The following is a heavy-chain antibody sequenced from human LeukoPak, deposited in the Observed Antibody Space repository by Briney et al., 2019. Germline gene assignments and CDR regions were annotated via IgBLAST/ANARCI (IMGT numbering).Heavy chain of an antibody. CDR1: GFTFNTYP. CDR2: IWYDGSNK. CDR3: ASRSSSWFDP. V-gene: IGHV3-33*08. Sequence: GRSLRLSCAASGFTFNTYPMHWVRQAPGKGLEWVAVIWYDGSNKYYADSVKGRFTISRDNSKNTLYLQMNSLRAEDTAVYYCASRSSSWFDPWGQGTLVTVSS. J-gene: IGHJ5*02. D-gene: IGHD6-13*01.